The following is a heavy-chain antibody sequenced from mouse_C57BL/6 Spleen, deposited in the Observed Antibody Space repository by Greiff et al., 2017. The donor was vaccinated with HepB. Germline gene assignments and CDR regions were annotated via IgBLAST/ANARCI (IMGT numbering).Heavy chain of an antibody. CDR3: AREGDGNYWFAY. Sequence: EVMLVESGGGLVKPGGSLKLSCAASGFTFSSYAMSWVRQTPEKRLEWVATISDGGSYTYYTDNVKGRFTISRDNATNNLYLQMSHLKSEDTAMYYCAREGDGNYWFAYWGQGTLVTVSS. CDR1: GFTFSSYA. D-gene: IGHD2-1*01. CDR2: ISDGGSYT. J-gene: IGHJ3*01. V-gene: IGHV5-4*01.